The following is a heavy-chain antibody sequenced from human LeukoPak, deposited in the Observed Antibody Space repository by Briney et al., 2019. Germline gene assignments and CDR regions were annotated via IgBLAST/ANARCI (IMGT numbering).Heavy chain of an antibody. J-gene: IGHJ4*02. V-gene: IGHV1-2*02. CDR3: ARGYNWNDGDYFDY. Sequence: ASVKVSCKASGYTFTGYYMHWVRQAPGQGLEWMGWINPNSGGTNYAQKFQGRVTMTRDTSISTAYMELSRLRSDDTAVYYCARGYNWNDGDYFDYWGQGTLVTVSS. D-gene: IGHD1-1*01. CDR2: INPNSGGT. CDR1: GYTFTGYY.